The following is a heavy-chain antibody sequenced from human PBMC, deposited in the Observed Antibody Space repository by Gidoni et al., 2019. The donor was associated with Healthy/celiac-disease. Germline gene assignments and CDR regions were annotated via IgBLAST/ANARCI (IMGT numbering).Heavy chain of an antibody. Sequence: QVQLVESGGGVVQPGRSLRLSCAASGFTFSRYAMHWVRQAPGKGLEWVAVISYDGSNKYYADSVKGRFTISRDNSKNTLYLQMNSLRAEDTAVYYCASLKGYGWQLAESDDAFDIWGQGTMVTVSS. CDR3: ASLKGYGWQLAESDDAFDI. CDR2: ISYDGSNK. CDR1: GFTFSRYA. D-gene: IGHD6-6*01. V-gene: IGHV3-30*04. J-gene: IGHJ3*02.